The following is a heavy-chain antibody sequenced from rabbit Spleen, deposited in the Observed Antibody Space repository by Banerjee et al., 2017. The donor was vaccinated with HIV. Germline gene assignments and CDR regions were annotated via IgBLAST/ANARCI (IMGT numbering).Heavy chain of an antibody. D-gene: IGHD2-1*01. J-gene: IGHJ4*01. CDR2: INIVTGKS. V-gene: IGHV1S40*01. Sequence: QSLEESGGGLVKPGGTLTLTCKASGIDFSRNYMSWVRQAPGKGLEWIACINIVTGKSVYASWARGRFVMSRTSSTTVTLQMTSLTAADTATYFCARGSATMTMVITGYYLNLWGPGTLVTVS. CDR1: GIDFSRNY. CDR3: ARGSATMTMVITGYYLNL.